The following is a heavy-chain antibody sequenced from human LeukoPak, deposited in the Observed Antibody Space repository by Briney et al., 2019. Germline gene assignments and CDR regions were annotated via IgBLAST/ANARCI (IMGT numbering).Heavy chain of an antibody. CDR1: GVSISSGAYY. Sequence: PSETLSLTCTVSGVSISSGAYYWSWLRPPPGKGLEWIVYIYYSGSTYYNPSLESRVTISVDTSKNQFSLKLSSVTAADTAVYCCAIRGPESYYNSWFDPWGQGTLVTVSS. CDR3: AIRGPESYYNSWFDP. D-gene: IGHD3-10*01. V-gene: IGHV4-30-4*01. J-gene: IGHJ5*02. CDR2: IYYSGST.